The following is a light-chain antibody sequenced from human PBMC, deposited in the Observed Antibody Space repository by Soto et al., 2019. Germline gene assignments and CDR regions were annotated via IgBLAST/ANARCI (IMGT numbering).Light chain of an antibody. CDR2: GAS. Sequence: EIVLTQSPGTLSLSPGERATLSCRASQSVSSIYLAWYQQKPGQAPRLLISGASSRATDIPDRFSGSGSGTDFTLTISRLEPEDFAVYYCQQYGSSPWTFGQGTKVEIK. J-gene: IGKJ1*01. V-gene: IGKV3-20*01. CDR3: QQYGSSPWT. CDR1: QSVSSIY.